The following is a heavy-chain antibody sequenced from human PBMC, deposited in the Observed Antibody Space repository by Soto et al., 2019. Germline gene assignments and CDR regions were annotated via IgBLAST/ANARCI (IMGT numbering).Heavy chain of an antibody. Sequence: SETLSLTCTVSGGSISSYYWSWIRQPPGKGLEWIGYIYYSGSTNYNPSLKSRVTISVDTSKNQFALKLSSVTAADTAVYYCARAPRGNYGYPSYFDYWGQGPLVTVSS. CDR2: IYYSGST. D-gene: IGHD3-10*01. J-gene: IGHJ4*02. CDR1: GGSISSYY. V-gene: IGHV4-59*01. CDR3: ARAPRGNYGYPSYFDY.